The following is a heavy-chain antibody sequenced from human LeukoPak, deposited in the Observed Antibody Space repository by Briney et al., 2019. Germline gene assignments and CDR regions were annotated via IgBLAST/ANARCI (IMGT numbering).Heavy chain of an antibody. D-gene: IGHD3-10*01. CDR1: AASITRRY. Sequence: SETLSLTCTVYAASITRRYWSWIRQLPGKGLEWIGYINYSGNTNYNPSLKSRVTISVDTSKNQFSLKLSSVTAADTAVYYCGRGGGGSYLEYSFDYWGQGTLVTVSS. V-gene: IGHV4-59*11. CDR2: INYSGNT. CDR3: GRGGGGSYLEYSFDY. J-gene: IGHJ4*02.